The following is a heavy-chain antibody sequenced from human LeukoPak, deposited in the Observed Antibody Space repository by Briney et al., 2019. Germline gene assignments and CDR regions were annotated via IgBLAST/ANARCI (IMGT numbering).Heavy chain of an antibody. CDR1: GGSISSGDYY. D-gene: IGHD4-4*01. CDR2: LHPTGST. V-gene: IGHV4-31*03. CDR3: VRDRGDYSGDPGYFEY. J-gene: IGHJ4*02. Sequence: SETLSLTCTVSGGSISSGDYYWTWIRQHPGKGLEWIGCLHPTGSTYYNPSLKSRLSISVGTSKNQFSLRLSSVTVADTAVYYCVRDRGDYSGDPGYFEYWGQGILVTVSS.